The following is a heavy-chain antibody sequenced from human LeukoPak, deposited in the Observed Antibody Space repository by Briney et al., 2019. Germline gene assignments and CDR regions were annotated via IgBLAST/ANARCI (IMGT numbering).Heavy chain of an antibody. D-gene: IGHD2-8*01. Sequence: ASVKVSCKVSGYTLTELSMHWVRQAPGKGLEWMGGFDPEDGETIYAQKFQGRVTMTEDTSTDTAYMELSSLRSEDTAMYYCARDRLTNDAFDIWGQGTMVTVSS. CDR2: FDPEDGET. CDR1: GYTLTELS. V-gene: IGHV1-24*01. CDR3: ARDRLTNDAFDI. J-gene: IGHJ3*02.